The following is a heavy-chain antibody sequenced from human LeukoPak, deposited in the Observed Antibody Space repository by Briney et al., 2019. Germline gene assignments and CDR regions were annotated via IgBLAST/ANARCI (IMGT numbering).Heavy chain of an antibody. Sequence: GGSLRLSCVDSGFTFTNAWMSWVRQAPGKGLEWIGRIKSKTDGETTDYAEPVRGRFTISRDDSKSAVYLQMNSLKIEDTAVYYCTTDLGTYYHGSQRLIPIDYWGQGTLVTVSS. D-gene: IGHD3-10*01. CDR3: TTDLGTYYHGSQRLIPIDY. V-gene: IGHV3-15*01. CDR2: IKSKTDGETT. CDR1: GFTFTNAW. J-gene: IGHJ4*02.